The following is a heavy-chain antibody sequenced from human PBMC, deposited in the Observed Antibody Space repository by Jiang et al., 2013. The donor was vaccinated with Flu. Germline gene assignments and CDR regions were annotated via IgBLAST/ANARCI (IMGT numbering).Heavy chain of an antibody. V-gene: IGHV3-30-3*01. CDR2: ISYDGSNK. Sequence: RSLRLSCAASGFTFSSYAMHWVRQAPGKGLEWVAVISYDGSNKYYADSVKGRFTISRDNSKNTLYLQMNSLRAEDTAVYYCARETRSPTVVTPVYYYYYGMDVWGQGTTVTVSS. CDR3: ARETRSPTVVTPVYYYYYGMDV. J-gene: IGHJ6*02. D-gene: IGHD4-23*01. CDR1: GFTFSSYA.